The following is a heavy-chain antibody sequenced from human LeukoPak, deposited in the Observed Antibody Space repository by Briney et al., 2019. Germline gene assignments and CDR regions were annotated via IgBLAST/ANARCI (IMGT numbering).Heavy chain of an antibody. CDR1: GYTFTSYY. V-gene: IGHV1-46*01. Sequence: ASVKVSCKASGYTFTSYYVHWVRQAPGQGLQWMGIINPTSGDTNYAQNFQGRVTMTRDMSTSTVHMELSSLRSEDTAVYYCARYGFSSVWQGGWHAFDIWGHGTMVTVSS. CDR3: ARYGFSSVWQGGWHAFDI. CDR2: INPTSGDT. D-gene: IGHD6-25*01. J-gene: IGHJ3*02.